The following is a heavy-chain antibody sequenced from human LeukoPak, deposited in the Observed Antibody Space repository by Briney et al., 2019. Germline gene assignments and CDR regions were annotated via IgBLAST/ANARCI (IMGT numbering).Heavy chain of an antibody. CDR1: GYTFTSYA. Sequence: ASVEVSCKASGYTFTSYAMHWVRQAPGQRLEWMGWINAGNGNTKYSQKFQGRVTITRDTSASTAYMELSSLRSEDTAVYYCARSCSGGSCYYYYGMDVWGQGTTVTVSS. D-gene: IGHD2-15*01. V-gene: IGHV1-3*01. CDR3: ARSCSGGSCYYYYGMDV. J-gene: IGHJ6*02. CDR2: INAGNGNT.